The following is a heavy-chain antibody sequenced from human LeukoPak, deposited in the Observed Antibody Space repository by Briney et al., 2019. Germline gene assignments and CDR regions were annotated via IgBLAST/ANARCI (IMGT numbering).Heavy chain of an antibody. CDR1: GYTFTGYY. CDR3: ARGKNYYDSSSLFGY. J-gene: IGHJ4*02. V-gene: IGHV1-2*02. CDR2: INPNSGGT. Sequence: ASVKVSCKASGYTFTGYYMHWVRQAPGQGLEWMGWINPNSGGTNYAQKFQGRVNMTRDTSISTAYMELSRLRSDDTAVYYCARGKNYYDSSSLFGYWGQGTLVTVSS. D-gene: IGHD3-22*01.